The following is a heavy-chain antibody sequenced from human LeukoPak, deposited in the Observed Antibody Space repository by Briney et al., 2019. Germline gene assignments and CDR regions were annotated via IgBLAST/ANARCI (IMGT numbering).Heavy chain of an antibody. V-gene: IGHV4-34*01. D-gene: IGHD3-10*01. CDR3: ASRGSGSYYNGNY. J-gene: IGHJ4*02. Sequence: SETLSLTCAVYGGSFSGYYWSWIRQPPGKGLEWIGEINHSERTNYNPSLKSRVTISVDTSKNQFSLKLSSVTAADTAVYYCASRGSGSYYNGNYWGQGTLVTVSS. CDR2: INHSERT. CDR1: GGSFSGYY.